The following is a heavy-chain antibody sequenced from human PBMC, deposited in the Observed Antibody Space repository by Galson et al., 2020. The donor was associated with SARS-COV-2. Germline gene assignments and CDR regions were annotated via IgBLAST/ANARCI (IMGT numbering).Heavy chain of an antibody. Sequence: GGSLRPSCAASGFTLSNTWMHWVRHAPGKGLMWVSHINGDGSSTNYADSVKGRFTVSRDNADNTLFLRMDSLRVEDSGVYYCARPHPGEWEFHDWGQGTQVTVSS. CDR1: GFTLSNTW. V-gene: IGHV3-74*01. CDR2: INGDGSST. CDR3: ARPHPGEWEFHD. D-gene: IGHD1-26*01. J-gene: IGHJ1*01.